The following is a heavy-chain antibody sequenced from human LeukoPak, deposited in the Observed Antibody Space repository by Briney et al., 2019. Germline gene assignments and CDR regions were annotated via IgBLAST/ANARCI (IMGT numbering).Heavy chain of an antibody. CDR2: IYYSGST. CDR1: GGSISSSSYY. V-gene: IGHV4-39*01. CDR3: ARRSLRYFDLH. D-gene: IGHD3-9*01. Sequence: SETLSLTCTVSGGSISSSSYYWGWIRQPPGKGLEWIGSIYYSGSTYYNPSLKSRVTISADTSKNQFSLKLSSVTAADTAVYYCARRSLRYFDLHWGQGTLVTVSS. J-gene: IGHJ4*02.